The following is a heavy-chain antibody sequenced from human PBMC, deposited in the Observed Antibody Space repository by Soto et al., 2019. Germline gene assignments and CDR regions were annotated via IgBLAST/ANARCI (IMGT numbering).Heavy chain of an antibody. J-gene: IGHJ3*02. D-gene: IGHD3-16*02. V-gene: IGHV1-2*04. CDR2: INPNSGGT. Sequence: ASVKVSCKASGYTFTGYYMHWVRQAPGQGLEWMGWINPNSGGTNYAQKFQGWVTMTRDTSISTAYMELSRLRSDDTAVYYCARDRLHLGELSPHHAFDIWGQGTMVTVSS. CDR1: GYTFTGYY. CDR3: ARDRLHLGELSPHHAFDI.